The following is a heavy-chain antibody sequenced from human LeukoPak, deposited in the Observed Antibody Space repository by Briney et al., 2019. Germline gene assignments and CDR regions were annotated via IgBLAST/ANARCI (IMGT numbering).Heavy chain of an antibody. D-gene: IGHD3-22*01. J-gene: IGHJ4*02. V-gene: IGHV3-9*01. Sequence: PGGSLRLSCAASGFTFDDYAMHWVRQAPGKGLEWVSGISWNSGSIGYADSVKGRFTISRDNAKSSLYLQMNSLRAEDTAVYYCARSHYGGGYYADYWGQGTLVTVSS. CDR3: ARSHYGGGYYADY. CDR1: GFTFDDYA. CDR2: ISWNSGSI.